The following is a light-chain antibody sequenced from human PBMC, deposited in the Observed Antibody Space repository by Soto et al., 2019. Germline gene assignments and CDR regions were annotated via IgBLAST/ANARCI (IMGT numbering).Light chain of an antibody. CDR1: SSAVGGYNY. Sequence: QSALTQPASVSGSPGQSITISCTATSSAVGGYNYVSWYQQHPGKAPKLMIYDVNNRTSGVSNRFSGSKSGNTASLNISGLQAEDASDYYCSSYTSSSTLRVFGTGTKLTVL. V-gene: IGLV2-14*03. CDR3: SSYTSSSTLRV. CDR2: DVN. J-gene: IGLJ1*01.